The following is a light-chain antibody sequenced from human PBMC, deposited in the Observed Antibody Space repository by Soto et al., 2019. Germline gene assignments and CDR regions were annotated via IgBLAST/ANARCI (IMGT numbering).Light chain of an antibody. CDR1: SGHSSYA. CDR2: LNSDGSH. CDR3: QTWGTGTVV. V-gene: IGLV4-69*02. J-gene: IGLJ2*01. Sequence: QPVLTQSPSASASLGASVKLTCTLSSGHSSYAIAWHQQQPEKGPRYLMNLNSDGSHSKGDGIPDRFSGSSSGAERYLTISSLQSEDEADYYCQTWGTGTVVFGGGTKLTVL.